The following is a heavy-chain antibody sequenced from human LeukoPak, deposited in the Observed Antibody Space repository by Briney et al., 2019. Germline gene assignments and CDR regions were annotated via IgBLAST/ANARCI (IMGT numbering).Heavy chain of an antibody. CDR3: ARDVAAAGIGY. D-gene: IGHD6-13*01. J-gene: IGHJ4*02. CDR2: INPSGGST. CDR1: GCTFTSYY. V-gene: IGHV1-46*01. Sequence: ASVKVSCKASGCTFTSYYMHWVRQAPGQGLEWMGIINPSGGSTSYAQKFQGRVTMTRDMSTSTVYMELSSLRSEDTAVYYCARDVAAAGIGYWGQGTLVTVSS.